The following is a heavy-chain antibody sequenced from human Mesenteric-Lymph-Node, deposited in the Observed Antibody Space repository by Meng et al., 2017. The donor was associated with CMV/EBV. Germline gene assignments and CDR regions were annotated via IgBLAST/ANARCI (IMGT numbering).Heavy chain of an antibody. V-gene: IGHV3-74*01. Sequence: GESLKISCVASGFTFSGYWMFWVRQAPGKGLVWVSRIDSDDSSRAYADSVKGRFTISRDNTKNSLYLQMNSLRAEDTAVYYCARSTIDYWGQGTLVTVSS. CDR2: IDSDDSSR. D-gene: IGHD2-2*01. CDR1: GFTFSGYW. CDR3: ARSTIDY. J-gene: IGHJ4*02.